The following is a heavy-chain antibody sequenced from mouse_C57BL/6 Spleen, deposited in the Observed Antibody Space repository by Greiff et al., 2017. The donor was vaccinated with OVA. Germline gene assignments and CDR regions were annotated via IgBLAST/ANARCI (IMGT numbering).Heavy chain of an antibody. D-gene: IGHD6-1*01. V-gene: IGHV1-81*01. CDR1: GYTFTSYG. CDR3: ARSSVFAY. J-gene: IGHJ3*01. Sequence: QVQLQQSGAELARPGASVKLSCKASGYTFTSYGISWVKQRTGQGLEWIGYIYPRDGSTKYNEKFKGKATLTADKSSSTAYMQLNSLTSEDSAVYFCARSSVFAYWGQGTLVTVSA. CDR2: IYPRDGST.